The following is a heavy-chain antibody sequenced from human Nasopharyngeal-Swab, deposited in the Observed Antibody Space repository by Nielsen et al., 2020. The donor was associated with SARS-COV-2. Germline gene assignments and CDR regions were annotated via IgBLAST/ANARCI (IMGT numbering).Heavy chain of an antibody. CDR1: GYTLTELS. CDR2: FDPEDGET. Sequence: SVNVSCKVSGYTLTELSMHWVRQAPGKGLAWMGGFDPEDGETIYAQKFQGRVTMTEDTSTDTAYMELSSLRSEDTAVYYCATPWPGPYWNYGRGDYWGQGTLVTVSS. D-gene: IGHD1-7*01. J-gene: IGHJ4*02. V-gene: IGHV1-24*01. CDR3: ATPWPGPYWNYGRGDY.